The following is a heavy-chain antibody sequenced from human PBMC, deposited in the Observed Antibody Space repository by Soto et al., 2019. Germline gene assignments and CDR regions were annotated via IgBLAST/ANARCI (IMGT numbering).Heavy chain of an antibody. J-gene: IGHJ6*02. V-gene: IGHV3-64*04. Sequence: GGSLRLSCSASGFTFSSYAMHWVRQAPGKGLEYVSAISSNGGSTYYADSVKGRFTISRDNSKNTLYLQMNSLRAEDTAVYYCAKAFWSGLGGMDVWGQGTTVTVSS. CDR2: ISSNGGST. CDR1: GFTFSSYA. D-gene: IGHD3-3*01. CDR3: AKAFWSGLGGMDV.